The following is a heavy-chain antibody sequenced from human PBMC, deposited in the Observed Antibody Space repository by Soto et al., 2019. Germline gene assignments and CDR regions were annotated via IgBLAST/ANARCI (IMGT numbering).Heavy chain of an antibody. CDR1: GFTFSGYW. V-gene: IGHV3-7*03. J-gene: IGHJ5*02. CDR3: ARDPGPRSASIRGLGWFDP. Sequence: EMLLVESRGGLVQPGGSLRLSCVASGFTFSGYWMSWVRQAPGKWLEWVANINRDGSEEHYVDSVKGRFTISRDNAKNSVYLQMDSLRGDDSAVYYCARDPGPRSASIRGLGWFDPWGQGTLVTVSS. D-gene: IGHD2-2*01. CDR2: INRDGSEE.